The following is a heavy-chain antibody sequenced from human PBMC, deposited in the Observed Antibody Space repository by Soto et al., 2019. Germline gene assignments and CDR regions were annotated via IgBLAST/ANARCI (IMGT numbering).Heavy chain of an antibody. D-gene: IGHD6-19*01. CDR3: AKQWLDYFDY. CDR1: GFTFSNYG. J-gene: IGHJ4*02. Sequence: GGSLRLSCAASGFTFSNYGMHWVRQAPGKGLEWVAIIWHDGNNKYYADSVRGRFVISRDNSKNRLYLQMNSLRAEDTAVYYCAKQWLDYFDYWGQGTLVTVSS. CDR2: IWHDGNNK. V-gene: IGHV3-33*06.